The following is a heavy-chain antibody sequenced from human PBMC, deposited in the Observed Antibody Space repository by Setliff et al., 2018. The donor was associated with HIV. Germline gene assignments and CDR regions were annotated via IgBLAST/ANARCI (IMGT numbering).Heavy chain of an antibody. CDR3: AKHEYCSGKSCYLVN. CDR1: GFTFSIYA. Sequence: ESLRLSCAASGFTFSIYALSWVRQGTGKGLEWVSTISGSGGLIFYADSVRGRFTISRDNSKNTVYLQMNSLRAEDTAVYYCAKHEYCSGKSCYLVNWGQGTLVTVSS. V-gene: IGHV3-23*01. D-gene: IGHD2-2*01. CDR2: ISGSGGLI. J-gene: IGHJ4*02.